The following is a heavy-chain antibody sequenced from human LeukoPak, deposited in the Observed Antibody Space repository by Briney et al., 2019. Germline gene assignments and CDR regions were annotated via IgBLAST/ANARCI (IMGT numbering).Heavy chain of an antibody. D-gene: IGHD2/OR15-2a*01. J-gene: IGHJ6*03. CDR2: INPNSGGT. V-gene: IGHV1-2*02. Sequence: ASVKVSCKASGYTFTGYYMHWVRQAPGQGLEWMGWINPNSGGTNHAQKFQGRVTMTRDTSISTAYMELSSLRSEDTAVYYCATAPSRISSAYYYYMDVWGKGTTVTVSS. CDR1: GYTFTGYY. CDR3: ATAPSRISSAYYYYMDV.